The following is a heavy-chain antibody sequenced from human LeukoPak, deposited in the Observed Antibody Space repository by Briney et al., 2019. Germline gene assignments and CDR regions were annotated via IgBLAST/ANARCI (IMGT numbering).Heavy chain of an antibody. CDR3: ARFGSSGSDADP. J-gene: IGHJ5*02. D-gene: IGHD3-22*01. Sequence: GGSLRLSCAASGFTFSSYAMRWVRQAPGKGLEWVAVISYDGSNKYYADSVKGRFTISRDNSKNTLYLQMNSLRAEDTAVYYCARFGSSGSDADPWGQGTLVTVSS. V-gene: IGHV3-30-3*01. CDR2: ISYDGSNK. CDR1: GFTFSSYA.